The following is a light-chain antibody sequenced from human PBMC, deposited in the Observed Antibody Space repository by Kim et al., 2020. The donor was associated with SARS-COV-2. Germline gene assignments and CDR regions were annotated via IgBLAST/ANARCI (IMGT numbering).Light chain of an antibody. J-gene: IGLJ3*02. CDR1: TLGDKY. V-gene: IGLV3-1*01. Sequence: SYELTQPPSVSVSPGQTASITCSGDTLGDKYACWYQQKPGQSPVLVIYQDNKRPSGIPERFSGSNSGNTATLTISGTRAMDEADYYCQAWDSSSWVFGGGAQLPVL. CDR2: QDN. CDR3: QAWDSSSWV.